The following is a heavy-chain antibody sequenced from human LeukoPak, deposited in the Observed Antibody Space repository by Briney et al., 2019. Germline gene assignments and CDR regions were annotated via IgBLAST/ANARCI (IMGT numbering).Heavy chain of an antibody. Sequence: SETLSLTCTVSGGSLSSYYWSWIRQPPGEGLGWIGYIYYSGSTNYNPSLKSRVTISVDTSKNQFSLKLSSVTAADTAVYYCARVGDIVVVPAAMEDFWFGPWGQGTLVTVSS. V-gene: IGHV4-59*01. J-gene: IGHJ5*02. CDR2: IYYSGST. CDR3: ARVGDIVVVPAAMEDFWFGP. D-gene: IGHD2-2*01. CDR1: GGSLSSYY.